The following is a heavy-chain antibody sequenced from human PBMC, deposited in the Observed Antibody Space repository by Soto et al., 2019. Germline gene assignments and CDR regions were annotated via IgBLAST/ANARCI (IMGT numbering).Heavy chain of an antibody. J-gene: IGHJ4*02. CDR3: ARDQGYSSGWYAFYFDY. V-gene: IGHV3-33*01. CDR1: GFTFSSYG. Sequence: QVQLVESGGGVVQPGRSLRLSCAASGFTFSSYGMHWVHQAPGKGLEWVAVIWYDGSNKYYADSVKGRFTISRDNSKNTLYLQMNSLRAEDTAVYYCARDQGYSSGWYAFYFDYWGQGTLVTVSS. CDR2: IWYDGSNK. D-gene: IGHD6-19*01.